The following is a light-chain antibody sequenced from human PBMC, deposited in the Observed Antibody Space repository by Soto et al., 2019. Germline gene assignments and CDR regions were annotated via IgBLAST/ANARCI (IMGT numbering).Light chain of an antibody. CDR3: PEYDGAPIT. Sequence: DIGLKLSPGTLSLCQGERATLSCRASQSVSNNYLAWYQQKPGQAPRLLIYGASNRATGIPDRFSGSGSGTDFTLTISRLEPEDFAVYYCPEYDGAPITFALGTRLEIK. CDR2: GAS. V-gene: IGKV3-20*01. CDR1: QSVSNNY. J-gene: IGKJ5*01.